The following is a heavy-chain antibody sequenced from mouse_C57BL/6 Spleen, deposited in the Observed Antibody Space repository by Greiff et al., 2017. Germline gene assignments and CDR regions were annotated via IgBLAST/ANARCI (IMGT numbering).Heavy chain of an antibody. Sequence: EVMLVESGGGLVQPGGSMKLSCAASGFTFSDAWMDWVRQSPEKGLEWVAEIRNKANNHATYYAESVKGRFTISRDDSKSSVYLQMDRLRAEDTGIYYCNSNWFAYWGQGTLVTVSA. D-gene: IGHD2-5*01. CDR2: IRNKANNHAT. V-gene: IGHV6-6*01. CDR3: NSNWFAY. CDR1: GFTFSDAW. J-gene: IGHJ3*01.